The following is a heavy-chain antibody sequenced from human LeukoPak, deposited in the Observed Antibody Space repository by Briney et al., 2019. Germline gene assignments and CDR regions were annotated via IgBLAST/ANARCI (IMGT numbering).Heavy chain of an antibody. V-gene: IGHV3-33*01. D-gene: IGHD6-19*01. J-gene: IGHJ6*02. CDR3: ARDGQWLAGGGYYYGMDV. Sequence: PGRSLRLSCAASGFTFSSYGMHWVRQAPGKGLEWVAVIWYDGSNKYYADSVKGRFTISRDNSKNTLYLQMNSLRAEDTAVYYCARDGQWLAGGGYYYGMDVWGQGTTVTVSS. CDR2: IWYDGSNK. CDR1: GFTFSSYG.